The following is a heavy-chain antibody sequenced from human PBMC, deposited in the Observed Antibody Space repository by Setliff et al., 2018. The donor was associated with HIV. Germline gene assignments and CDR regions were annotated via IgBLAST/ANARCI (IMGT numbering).Heavy chain of an antibody. V-gene: IGHV3-11*03. CDR1: GFTFSDYY. CDR3: AKTLPTLYPPHDYYYYMDV. Sequence: GGSLRLSCAASGFTFSDYYMSWIRQAPGKGLEWVSYISSSSSYTNYADSVKGRFTISRDNARNSLYLQMNSLRAEDTAVYYCAKTLPTLYPPHDYYYYMDVWGKGTTVTVSS. J-gene: IGHJ6*03. CDR2: ISSSSSYT. D-gene: IGHD2-15*01.